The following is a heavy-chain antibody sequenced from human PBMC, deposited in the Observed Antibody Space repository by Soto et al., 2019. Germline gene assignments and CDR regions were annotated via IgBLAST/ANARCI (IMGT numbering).Heavy chain of an antibody. J-gene: IGHJ5*02. D-gene: IGHD4-4*01. CDR2: INPSGST. CDR3: ARVRVTTLVWFDP. CDR1: GYTFTSYY. V-gene: IGHV1-46*01. Sequence: GASVKVSCKASGYTFTSYYMHWVRQAPGQGLEWMGIINPSGSTSYAQKFQGRVTMTRDTSTSTVYMELSSLRSEDTAVYYCARVRVTTLVWFDPWGQGTLVTVSS.